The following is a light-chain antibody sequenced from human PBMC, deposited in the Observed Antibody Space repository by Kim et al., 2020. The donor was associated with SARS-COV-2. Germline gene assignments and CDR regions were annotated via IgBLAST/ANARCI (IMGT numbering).Light chain of an antibody. CDR3: QQTFSSSWT. CDR1: QTIRTY. J-gene: IGKJ1*01. V-gene: IGKV1-39*01. Sequence: ASLGESVTITCRSSQTIRTYLNWYQQIPGKAPRLLIYAASTLQSGVPSRFSGSGSGTDFTLTISSLQPEDFATFYCQQTFSSSWTFGQGTKVDIK. CDR2: AAS.